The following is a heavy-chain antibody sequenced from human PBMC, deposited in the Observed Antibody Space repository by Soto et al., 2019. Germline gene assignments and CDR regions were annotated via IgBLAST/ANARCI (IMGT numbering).Heavy chain of an antibody. CDR2: ISSSSSTI. CDR3: ARDIGYKQWLVYYFDS. J-gene: IGHJ4*02. D-gene: IGHD6-19*01. CDR1: GFTFSSYS. V-gene: IGHV3-48*01. Sequence: PGGSLRLSCAASGFTFSSYSMNWVRQAPGKGLEWVSYISSSSSTIYYADSVKGRFTISRDNSKNTLYLQMNSLRAEDTAVYYCARDIGYKQWLVYYFDSWGQGTLVTVSS.